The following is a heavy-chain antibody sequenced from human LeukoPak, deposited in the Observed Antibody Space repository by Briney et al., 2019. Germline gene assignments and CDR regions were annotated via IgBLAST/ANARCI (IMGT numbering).Heavy chain of an antibody. J-gene: IGHJ3*02. CDR1: GYTFTSYD. Sequence: ASVKVSCKASGYTFTSYDINWVRQATGQGLEWMGWMNPNSGNTGYAQKFQGRVTMTRNTSISTAYMELSSLRSEDTAVYYCARLPDLWSGYYTDAFDIWGQGTMVTVSS. D-gene: IGHD3-3*01. CDR2: MNPNSGNT. V-gene: IGHV1-8*01. CDR3: ARLPDLWSGYYTDAFDI.